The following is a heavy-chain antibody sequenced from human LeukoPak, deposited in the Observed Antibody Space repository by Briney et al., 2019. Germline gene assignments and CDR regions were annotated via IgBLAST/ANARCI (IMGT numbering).Heavy chain of an antibody. J-gene: IGHJ4*02. CDR3: AKSNSGRKDYFDY. V-gene: IGHV3-23*01. CDR2: ISGSGGST. CDR1: GFTFSSYA. Sequence: TGGSLRLSCAASGFTFSSYAMSWVRKAPGKGLEWVSAISGSGGSTYYADSVKGRFTISRDNSKNTLYLQMNSLRAEDTAVYYCAKSNSGRKDYFDYWGQGTLVTVSS. D-gene: IGHD1-26*01.